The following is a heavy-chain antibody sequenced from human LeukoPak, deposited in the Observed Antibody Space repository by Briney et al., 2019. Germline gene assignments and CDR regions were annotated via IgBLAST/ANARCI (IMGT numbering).Heavy chain of an antibody. V-gene: IGHV3-48*02. CDR1: GFTFSSDS. Sequence: GGSLRLYCAGSGFTFSSDSMNWVRQAPGKGLEWVSYISGSSSTIFYADSVKGRFTISRDNAKKSLYLQMNSLRDEDTAVYYCAREGSMIRGVMFDYWGQGTLVTVSS. D-gene: IGHD3-10*01. CDR3: AREGSMIRGVMFDY. CDR2: ISGSSSTI. J-gene: IGHJ4*02.